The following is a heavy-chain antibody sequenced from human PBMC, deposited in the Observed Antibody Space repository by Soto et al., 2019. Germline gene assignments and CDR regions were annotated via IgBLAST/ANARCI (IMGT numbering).Heavy chain of an antibody. V-gene: IGHV3-7*01. CDR3: ARVSVSGSLDYFDY. J-gene: IGHJ4*02. CDR1: GFTFSSYW. D-gene: IGHD3-16*02. CDR2: IKQDGSEK. Sequence: EVQLVESGGGLVQPGGSLRLSCAASGFTFSSYWMSWVRQAPGKGLEWVANIKQDGSEKYYVDSVKGRFTISRDNAKNSLYLQMNSLRAEDTAVYYCARVSVSGSLDYFDYWGQGTLVTVSS.